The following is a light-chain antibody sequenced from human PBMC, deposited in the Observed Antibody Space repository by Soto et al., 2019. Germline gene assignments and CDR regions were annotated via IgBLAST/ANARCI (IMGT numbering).Light chain of an antibody. CDR3: QQRSNWLYT. J-gene: IGKJ2*01. CDR1: QSVSSY. V-gene: IGKV3-11*01. CDR2: DAS. Sequence: EIVLTQSPATLSLSPGEIATLSCRASQSVSSYLAWYQQKPGRAPRLLIYDASNRATGIPARFSGSGSGTDFTLTISSLEPEDFAVHYWQQRSNWLYTFGQGTKLEIK.